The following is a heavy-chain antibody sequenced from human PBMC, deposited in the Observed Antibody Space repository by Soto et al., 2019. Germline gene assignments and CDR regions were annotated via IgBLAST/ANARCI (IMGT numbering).Heavy chain of an antibody. Sequence: TLSLTCIVSGESISSSSYYWGWIRQPPGKGLEWIGSIYYSGRTYYNPSFKSRVTISIDTSKNQFSLKLSSVTATDTAVYYCARQRTTVVTQAYFDHWGQGALVTVS. D-gene: IGHD2-21*02. CDR2: IYYSGRT. CDR3: ARQRTTVVTQAYFDH. J-gene: IGHJ4*02. V-gene: IGHV4-39*01. CDR1: GESISSSSYY.